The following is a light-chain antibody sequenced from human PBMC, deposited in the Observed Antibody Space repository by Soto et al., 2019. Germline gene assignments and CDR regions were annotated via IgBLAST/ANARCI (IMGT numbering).Light chain of an antibody. Sequence: IQMTQSPSTLSASEGDTVSITCRASQSIFSWLAWYQQKPGKAPKLLIYKASNLESGVPSRDSASGSGTEFSLTISGRQPDDLATYYCQQYNSFPYSFGQGTKLEIK. CDR1: QSIFSW. V-gene: IGKV1-5*03. J-gene: IGKJ2*03. CDR2: KAS. CDR3: QQYNSFPYS.